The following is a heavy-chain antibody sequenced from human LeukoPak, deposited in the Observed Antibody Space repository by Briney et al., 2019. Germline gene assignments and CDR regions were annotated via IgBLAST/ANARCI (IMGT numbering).Heavy chain of an antibody. CDR2: ISAYNGNT. CDR3: ARLPYSGSYWGGHY. CDR1: GYTFTSYG. Sequence: VASVKVSCKASGYTFTSYGIRWVRQDPGQGLEWMGWISAYNGNTNYAQKLQGRVTMTTDTSTSTAYMDLRSLRSDDRAVYYCARLPYSGSYWGGHYWGQGTLVSVSS. V-gene: IGHV1-18*01. D-gene: IGHD1-26*01. J-gene: IGHJ4*02.